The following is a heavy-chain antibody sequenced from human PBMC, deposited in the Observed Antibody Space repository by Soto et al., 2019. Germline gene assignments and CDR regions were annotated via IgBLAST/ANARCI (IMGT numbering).Heavy chain of an antibody. CDR3: ARLAASGANVSFYFDY. Sequence: SETLSLTCTVSGGSISSSSYYWGWIRQPPGKGLEWIGSIYYSGSTYYNPSLKSRVTISVDTSKNQFSLKLSSVTAADTAVYYCARLAASGANVSFYFDYWGQGTLVTVSS. CDR1: GGSISSSSYY. V-gene: IGHV4-39*01. D-gene: IGHD3-16*01. CDR2: IYYSGST. J-gene: IGHJ4*02.